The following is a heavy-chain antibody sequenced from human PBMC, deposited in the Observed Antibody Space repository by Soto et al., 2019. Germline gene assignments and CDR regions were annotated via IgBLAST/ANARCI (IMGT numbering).Heavy chain of an antibody. D-gene: IGHD3-22*01. J-gene: IGHJ4*02. CDR3: ARGTYYYASSGYYGNDY. Sequence: ASVKVSCKASGYTFTSYYMHWVRQAPGQGLEWMGIINPSGGSTSYAQKFQGRVTMTRDTSTSTVYMELSSLRSEDTAVNYCARGTYYYASSGYYGNDYWGQGTLVTVSS. CDR2: INPSGGST. V-gene: IGHV1-46*01. CDR1: GYTFTSYY.